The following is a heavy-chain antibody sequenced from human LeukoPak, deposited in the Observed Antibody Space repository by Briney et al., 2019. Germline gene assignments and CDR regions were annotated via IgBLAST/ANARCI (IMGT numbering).Heavy chain of an antibody. CDR1: GFTFSSYG. D-gene: IGHD3-10*01. CDR2: ISYDGSNK. V-gene: IGHV3-30*18. CDR3: AKGTGWVGELRDFFDP. Sequence: GGSLRLSCAASGFTFSSYGMHWVRQAPGKGLEWVAVISYDGSNKYYADSVKGRFTISRDNSKNTLYLQMHSLRAEDTAVYHCAKGTGWVGELRDFFDPWGQGTLVTVSS. J-gene: IGHJ5*02.